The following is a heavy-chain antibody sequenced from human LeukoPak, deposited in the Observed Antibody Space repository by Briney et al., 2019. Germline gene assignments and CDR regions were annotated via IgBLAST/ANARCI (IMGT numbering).Heavy chain of an antibody. Sequence: SQTLSLTCTVSGGSISSGSYYWSWIRQPAGKGLEWIGRIYTSGSINYNPSLKSRVTISVDTSKNQFSLKLSSVTAADTAVYYCARGLHGGGASGAFDIWGQGTMVTVSS. CDR3: ARGLHGGGASGAFDI. V-gene: IGHV4-61*02. CDR1: GGSISSGSYY. CDR2: IYTSGSI. D-gene: IGHD2-21*01. J-gene: IGHJ3*02.